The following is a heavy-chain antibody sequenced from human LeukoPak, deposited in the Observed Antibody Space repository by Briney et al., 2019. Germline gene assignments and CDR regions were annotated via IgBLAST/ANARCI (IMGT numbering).Heavy chain of an antibody. CDR2: IYYSGST. D-gene: IGHD1-1*01. Sequence: SETLSLTCTVSGGSISSYYWSWIRQPPGKGLEWIGYIYYSGSTNYNPSLKIRVTISVDTSKNQFPLKLSSVTAADTAVYYCARAVQLERPPPLIGYYYMDVWGKGTTVTVSS. CDR3: ARAVQLERPPPLIGYYYMDV. V-gene: IGHV4-59*01. CDR1: GGSISSYY. J-gene: IGHJ6*03.